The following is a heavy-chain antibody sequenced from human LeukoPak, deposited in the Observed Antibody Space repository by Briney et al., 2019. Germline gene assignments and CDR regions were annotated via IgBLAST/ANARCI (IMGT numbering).Heavy chain of an antibody. Sequence: PGGSLRLSCAASGFTFDDYGMSWVRQAPGKGLEWVSGINWNGGSTGYADSVKGRFTISRDNAKNSLYLQMNSLRAEDTALYYCARDSRITMVRGANFDAFDIWGQGTMVTVSS. CDR1: GFTFDDYG. D-gene: IGHD3-10*01. J-gene: IGHJ3*02. V-gene: IGHV3-20*04. CDR2: INWNGGST. CDR3: ARDSRITMVRGANFDAFDI.